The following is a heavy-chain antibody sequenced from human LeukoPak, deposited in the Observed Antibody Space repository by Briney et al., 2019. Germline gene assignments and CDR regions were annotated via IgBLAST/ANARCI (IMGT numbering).Heavy chain of an antibody. CDR3: ARGGGTLDS. CDR1: DDSVSSYY. Sequence: SETLSLTCTVSDDSVSSYYWSWIRQPPGKGLQRIGCIYDGGKTTYNASLISRVTISVDTSKNQFSLKLTSVTPADTAVYYCARGGGTLDSWGQGTLVTVSS. J-gene: IGHJ4*02. V-gene: IGHV4-59*02. D-gene: IGHD3-16*01. CDR2: IYDGGKT.